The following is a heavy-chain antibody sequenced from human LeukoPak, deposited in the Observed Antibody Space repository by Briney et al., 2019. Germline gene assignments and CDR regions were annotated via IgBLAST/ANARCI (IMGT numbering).Heavy chain of an antibody. CDR3: AENIRHSNSGY. D-gene: IGHD2/OR15-2a*01. Sequence: PGGSLRLSCAGSGFTFSSYAMSWVRQAPGKGLECVSVISTSGGTYYADSVKGRFTISRDNSKNTLYLQMSSLRAEDTAVYYCAENIRHSNSGYWGQGALVTVSA. V-gene: IGHV3-23*01. CDR2: ISTSGGT. CDR1: GFTFSSYA. J-gene: IGHJ4*02.